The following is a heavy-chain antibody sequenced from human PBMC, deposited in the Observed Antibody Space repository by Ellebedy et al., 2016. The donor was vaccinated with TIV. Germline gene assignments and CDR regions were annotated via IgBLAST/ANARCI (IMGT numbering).Heavy chain of an antibody. J-gene: IGHJ4*02. Sequence: ASVKVSXKASGYTFTGYYMHWVRQAPGQGLEWMGWINPNSGGTNYAQKFQGRVTMTRDTSISTAYMELSRLRSDDTAVYYCASFGCSSTSCYSGEFDYWGQGTLVTVSS. D-gene: IGHD2-2*02. CDR1: GYTFTGYY. CDR3: ASFGCSSTSCYSGEFDY. V-gene: IGHV1-2*02. CDR2: INPNSGGT.